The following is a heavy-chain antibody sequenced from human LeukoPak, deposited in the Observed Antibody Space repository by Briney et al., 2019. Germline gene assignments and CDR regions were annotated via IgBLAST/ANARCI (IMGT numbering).Heavy chain of an antibody. CDR3: ARATYGGNSLNHYYYMDV. CDR2: IYYSGST. J-gene: IGHJ6*03. V-gene: IGHV4-39*07. Sequence: SETLSLTCTVSGGSISSGSYYWSWIRQPPGKGLEWIGSIYYSGSTYYNPSLKSRVTISVDTSKNQFSLKLSSVTAADTAVYYCARATYGGNSLNHYYYMDVWGKGTTVIVS. D-gene: IGHD4-23*01. CDR1: GGSISSGSYY.